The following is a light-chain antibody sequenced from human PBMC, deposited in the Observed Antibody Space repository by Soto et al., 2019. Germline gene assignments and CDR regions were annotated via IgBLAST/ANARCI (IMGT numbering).Light chain of an antibody. CDR1: QSIGDN. J-gene: IGKJ4*01. CDR3: QQTYRTPLT. V-gene: IGKV1-39*01. Sequence: IQMTQSPSSLSASGGDRVTITCRASQSIGDNVNWYQQKPGRAPELLIYRASNLHGGVPSRFSGSGSGTDFTLIIITLQPEDFATYFCQQTYRTPLTFGGGTRVDI. CDR2: RAS.